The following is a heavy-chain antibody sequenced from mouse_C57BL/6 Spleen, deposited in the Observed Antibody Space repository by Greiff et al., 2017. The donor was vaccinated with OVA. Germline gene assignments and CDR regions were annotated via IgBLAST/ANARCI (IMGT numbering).Heavy chain of an antibody. CDR2: IDPETGGT. CDR1: GYTFTDYE. V-gene: IGHV1-15*01. D-gene: IGHD1-1*01. J-gene: IGHJ3*01. CDR3: TPSYYYGPWFAY. Sequence: VQLVESGAELVRPGASVTLSCKASGYTFTDYEMHWVKQTPVHGLEWIGAIDPETGGTAYNQKFKGKAILTADKSSSTAYMELRSLTSEDSAVYYCTPSYYYGPWFAYWGQGTLVTVSA.